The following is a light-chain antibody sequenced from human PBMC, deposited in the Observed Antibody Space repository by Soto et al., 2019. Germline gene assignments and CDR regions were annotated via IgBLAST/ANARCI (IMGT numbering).Light chain of an antibody. CDR2: DTS. CDR3: HQWNT. Sequence: IVLPQSPATLSLSPGERATLSCRASQSVSSYLAWYQQRPGQAPRLLIYDTSKRATGIPVRFSGSGSGTDFTLTISSLESEDFALYYCHQWNTFGQGTRLEIK. CDR1: QSVSSY. V-gene: IGKV3-11*01. J-gene: IGKJ5*01.